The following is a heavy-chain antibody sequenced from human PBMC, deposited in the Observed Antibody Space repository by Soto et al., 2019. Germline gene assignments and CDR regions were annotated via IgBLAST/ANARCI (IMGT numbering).Heavy chain of an antibody. CDR2: IHYGGGT. Sequence: PSETLSLTCTVSGGSMSSYYWTWIRQPPGKGLEWIGFIHYGGGTVYNPALRSRVTVTVETSKKQFSLNLSSVTAADTAVYYCARGSMVRGPTPFDYWGQGTLVTVSS. D-gene: IGHD3-10*01. CDR1: GGSMSSYY. V-gene: IGHV4-59*01. J-gene: IGHJ4*02. CDR3: ARGSMVRGPTPFDY.